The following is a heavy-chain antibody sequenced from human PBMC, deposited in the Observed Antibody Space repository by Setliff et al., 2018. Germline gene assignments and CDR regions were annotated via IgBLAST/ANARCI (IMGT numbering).Heavy chain of an antibody. D-gene: IGHD3-10*01. J-gene: IGHJ4*02. CDR2: IYWDDVK. CDR3: AHRGGYGADSLYYFDV. V-gene: IGHV2-5*02. CDR1: GFSLRSSGMA. Sequence: SGPTLVNPTQTLTLTCSFSGFSLRSSGMAVGWIRQPPGKALEWLAFIYWDDVKRYSPFLKNRLTITQDTSKNQVVLTLTNMDPVDTATYYCAHRGGYGADSLYYFDVWGQGTLVTVSS.